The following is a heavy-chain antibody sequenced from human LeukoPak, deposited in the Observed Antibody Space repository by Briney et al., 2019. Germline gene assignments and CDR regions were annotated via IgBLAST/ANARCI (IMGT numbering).Heavy chain of an antibody. J-gene: IGHJ4*02. CDR3: AKARISGIAVAGI. D-gene: IGHD6-19*01. CDR2: ISGSGGST. V-gene: IGHV3-23*01. Sequence: GGSLRLSCAASGFTFSSYAMSWVRQAPGKGLEWVSAISGSGGSTYYADSVKGRFTISRDNSKNTLYLQMNSLGAEDTAVYYCAKARISGIAVAGIWGQGTLVTVSS. CDR1: GFTFSSYA.